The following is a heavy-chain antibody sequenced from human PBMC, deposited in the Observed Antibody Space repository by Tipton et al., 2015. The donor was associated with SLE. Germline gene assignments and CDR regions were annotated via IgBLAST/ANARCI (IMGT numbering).Heavy chain of an antibody. J-gene: IGHJ4*02. Sequence: GLVKPSETLSLTCTVSGDSITSYYWNWIRQPPGKGLEWIGYIYYNGHTNYSPSLKSRVTLSVDTSKNQFSLTLSSVTAADTAVYFCARLNDATAIASFDYWGQGTLVTVSS. D-gene: IGHD2-21*02. V-gene: IGHV4-59*01. CDR2: IYYNGHT. CDR3: ARLNDATAIASFDY. CDR1: GDSITSYY.